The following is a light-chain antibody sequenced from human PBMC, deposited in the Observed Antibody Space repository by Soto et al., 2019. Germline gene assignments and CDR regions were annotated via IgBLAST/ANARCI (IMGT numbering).Light chain of an antibody. CDR2: KAS. V-gene: IGKV1-5*03. Sequence: DIQMTQSPSTLSASVGDRVTSTCRASQSVSSWLAWYQQKPGKAPNLLIYKASSLESGVPSRFSGSGSGTEFTLTISSLQPDDFATYYCQHYRTYPYTFGQGTKLEIK. CDR3: QHYRTYPYT. CDR1: QSVSSW. J-gene: IGKJ2*01.